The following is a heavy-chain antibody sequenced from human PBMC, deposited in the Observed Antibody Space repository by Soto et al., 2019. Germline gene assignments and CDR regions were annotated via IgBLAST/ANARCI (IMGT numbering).Heavy chain of an antibody. D-gene: IGHD4-17*01. V-gene: IGHV1-3*01. Sequence: QVQLVQSGAEVKKPGASVKVSCKASGYTFTKYAIHWVRQAPGQSLEWLGCINAGNGNTKYSQKLQGRVTITRDTSASTGYMELNSLKSEDTAVYYWASMNDYGDYEGRDYWGQGTLVTVSS. J-gene: IGHJ4*02. CDR1: GYTFTKYA. CDR2: INAGNGNT. CDR3: ASMNDYGDYEGRDY.